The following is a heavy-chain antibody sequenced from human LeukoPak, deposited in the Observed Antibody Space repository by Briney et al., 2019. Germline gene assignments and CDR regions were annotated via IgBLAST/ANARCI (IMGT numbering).Heavy chain of an antibody. V-gene: IGHV3-30*04. J-gene: IGHJ5*02. Sequence: GGSLRLSCAASGFTFSSYAMHWVRQAPGEGLEWVAVISYDGSNKYYADSVKGRFTISRDNSKNTLYLQMNSLRAEDTAVSYCASFGPIVVVVAARYGEFPYNWFDPWGQGTLVTVSS. CDR3: ASFGPIVVVVAARYGEFPYNWFDP. CDR2: ISYDGSNK. D-gene: IGHD2-15*01. CDR1: GFTFSSYA.